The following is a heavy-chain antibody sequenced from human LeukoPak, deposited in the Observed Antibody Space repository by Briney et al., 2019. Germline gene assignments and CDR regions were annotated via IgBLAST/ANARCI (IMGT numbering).Heavy chain of an antibody. CDR1: GFTFRGYE. CDR3: AKDPSTFLTTGWYFDL. CDR2: ISSSGSTI. Sequence: GGSLRLSCAASGFTFRGYEMNWVRQAPGKGLEWVSYISSSGSTIYYADSVKGRFTISRDNAKNSLYLQMNSLRAEDTAVYYCAKDPSTFLTTGWYFDLWGRGTLVIVSS. D-gene: IGHD4-17*01. V-gene: IGHV3-48*03. J-gene: IGHJ2*01.